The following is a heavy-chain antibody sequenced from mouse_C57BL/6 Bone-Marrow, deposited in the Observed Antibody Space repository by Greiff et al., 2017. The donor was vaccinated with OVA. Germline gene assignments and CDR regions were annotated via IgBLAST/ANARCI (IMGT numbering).Heavy chain of an antibody. CDR2: IYPGGGYT. V-gene: IGHV1-63*01. Sequence: VQGVESGAELVRPGTSVKMSCKASGYTFTNYWIGWAKQRPGHGLEWIGDIYPGGGYTNYNEKFKGKATLTADKSSSTASMQFSSLSSDDSAIYYCARKVYYYGSSGYFDVWGTGTTVTVSS. CDR3: ARKVYYYGSSGYFDV. CDR1: GYTFTNYW. J-gene: IGHJ1*03. D-gene: IGHD1-1*01.